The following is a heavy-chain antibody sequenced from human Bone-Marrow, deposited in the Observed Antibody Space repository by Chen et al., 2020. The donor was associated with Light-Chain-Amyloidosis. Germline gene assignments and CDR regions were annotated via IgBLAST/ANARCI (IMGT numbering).Heavy chain of an antibody. CDR2: ISGSGGSR. V-gene: IGHV3-23*04. J-gene: IGHJ3*02. Sequence: EVQLVESGGGLLQRGGSLRLSCAASGFAFSSYAMSWVRQAPGKGLEGVSTISGSGGSRYYGDSVEGRLTISRDNCKNALFRQRNSLRAEDTAVYYCAKDISYDDILPGYPADAFDIWGQGTMVTVSS. CDR3: AKDISYDDILPGYPADAFDI. D-gene: IGHD3-9*01. CDR1: GFAFSSYA.